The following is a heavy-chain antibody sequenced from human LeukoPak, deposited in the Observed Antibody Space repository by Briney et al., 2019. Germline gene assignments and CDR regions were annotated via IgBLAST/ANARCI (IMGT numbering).Heavy chain of an antibody. CDR2: ISSTASTR. J-gene: IGHJ4*02. Sequence: GGSLRLSCAASEFTFSDYYMSWVRQAPGEGLAWVSYISSTASTRYYAGSVKGRFTISRDNSKNTLYLQMNSLRAEDTAIYYCVKSIAAAGNYWGQGTLVTVSS. D-gene: IGHD6-13*01. CDR3: VKSIAAAGNY. V-gene: IGHV3-11*01. CDR1: EFTFSDYY.